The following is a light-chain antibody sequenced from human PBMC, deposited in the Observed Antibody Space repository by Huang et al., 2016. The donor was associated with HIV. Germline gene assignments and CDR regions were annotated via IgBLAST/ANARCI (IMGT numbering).Light chain of an antibody. Sequence: DVVMTQSPLSLPVTLGQPASISCSSSQSLVHSDGNTYLSWFQQRPGQSPRLIIYKLCSRDCGVPDRFSGSGSGTDFTLKITSVEAEDVGVYYCMQGTHWRLTFGGGTRVEIK. CDR2: KLC. CDR1: QSLVHSDGNTY. CDR3: MQGTHWRLT. J-gene: IGKJ4*01. V-gene: IGKV2-30*02.